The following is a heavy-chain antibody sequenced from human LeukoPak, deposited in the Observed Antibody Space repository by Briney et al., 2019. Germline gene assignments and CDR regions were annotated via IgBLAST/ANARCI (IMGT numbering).Heavy chain of an antibody. V-gene: IGHV3-23*01. CDR3: SKDPNGDYVGAFDM. Sequence: GGSLRLSCTASGLTFSNYATTCVRQAPGKGLEGVSSITGSCRGTYYADSVKGRFSVSRDNSQNTVFLHMNSLRADDTALYYCSKDPNGDYVGAFDMWGPGTMVTVSS. CDR2: ITGSCRGT. CDR1: GLTFSNYA. D-gene: IGHD4-17*01. J-gene: IGHJ3*02.